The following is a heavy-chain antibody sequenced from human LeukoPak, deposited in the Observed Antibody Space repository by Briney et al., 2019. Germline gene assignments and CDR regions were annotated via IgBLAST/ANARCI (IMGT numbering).Heavy chain of an antibody. CDR1: GFTFNTYA. J-gene: IGHJ6*04. CDR3: ARDSIYCRGTTCLLMEV. D-gene: IGHD1-7*01. V-gene: IGHV3-23*01. Sequence: PGGSLRLSCAASGFTFNTYAMSWVRQAPGKGLEWVSMITSGGRSTYYADSVKGRFTISRDNSRNTVYLQMDSLRAEDTAVYYCARDSIYCRGTTCLLMEVWGKGTTVTVSS. CDR2: ITSGGRST.